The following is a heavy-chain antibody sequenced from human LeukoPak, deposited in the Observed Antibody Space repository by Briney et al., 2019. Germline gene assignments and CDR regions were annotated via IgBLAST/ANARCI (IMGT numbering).Heavy chain of an antibody. CDR1: GFTFSSYA. D-gene: IGHD6-6*01. CDR2: ISGSGGSA. J-gene: IGHJ4*02. V-gene: IGHV3-23*01. Sequence: GSLRPSCAASGFTFSSYAMNWVRQAPGKGLEWVSLISGSGGSAYYADSVKGRFTVSRDNSKNTLYLQMNSLRAEDTAVYYCAKSNLKYYFDSWGQGTLVTVSS. CDR3: AKSNLKYYFDS.